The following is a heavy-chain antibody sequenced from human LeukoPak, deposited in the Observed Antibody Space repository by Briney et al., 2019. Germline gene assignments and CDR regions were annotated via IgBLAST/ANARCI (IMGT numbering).Heavy chain of an antibody. CDR1: GFTFSSYG. D-gene: IGHD3-16*02. J-gene: IGHJ4*02. Sequence: PGGSLRLSCVASGFTFSSYGMHWVRQAPGKGLEWVAVIWYDGSNKYHVDSVKGRFTISRDNSKNTLYLQMSSLRPEDTAVYYCARDSGLRLGELSLGYWGQGTLVTVSS. CDR3: ARDSGLRLGELSLGY. V-gene: IGHV3-33*01. CDR2: IWYDGSNK.